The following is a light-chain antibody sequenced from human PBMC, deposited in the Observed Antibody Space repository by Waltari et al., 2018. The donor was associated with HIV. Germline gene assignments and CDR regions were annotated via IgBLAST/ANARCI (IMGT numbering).Light chain of an antibody. J-gene: IGLJ2*01. V-gene: IGLV2-14*01. Sequence: QSALTQPASVSGSPGQSITISCTGTSSDVGGYNYVPWYQQHQGKAPKLMIYEVSNRPSGVSNRFSGSKSGNTASLTISGLQAEDEADYYCSSYTSSSTPVFGGGTKLTVL. CDR3: SSYTSSSTPV. CDR1: SSDVGGYNY. CDR2: EVS.